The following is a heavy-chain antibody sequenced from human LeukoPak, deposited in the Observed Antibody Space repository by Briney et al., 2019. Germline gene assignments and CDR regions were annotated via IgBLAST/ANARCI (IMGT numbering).Heavy chain of an antibody. V-gene: IGHV3-20*04. CDR3: ARGGGYCSGTSCYPGV. D-gene: IGHD2-2*01. J-gene: IGHJ4*02. Sequence: GGSLRLSCAASGFTFDDYGMSWVRQAPGKGLEWVSGMNWNGGSTGYADSVKGRFTISRDNAKNSLYLQMNSLRAEDTALYYCARGGGYCSGTSCYPGVWGQGTLVTVSS. CDR2: MNWNGGST. CDR1: GFTFDDYG.